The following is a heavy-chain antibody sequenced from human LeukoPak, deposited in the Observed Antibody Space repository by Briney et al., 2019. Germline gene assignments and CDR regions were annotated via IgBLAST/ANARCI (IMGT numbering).Heavy chain of an antibody. Sequence: SETLSLTCTVSGGSISSYYWSWIRQPPGSGLQWIGYIYYSGSTNYNPSLKSRVTISVDTSKNQFSLKLTSVTAADTAVYYCARDLDYFDYWGQGTLVTVSS. CDR1: GGSISSYY. J-gene: IGHJ4*02. CDR3: ARDLDYFDY. D-gene: IGHD3-16*01. V-gene: IGHV4-59*12. CDR2: IYYSGST.